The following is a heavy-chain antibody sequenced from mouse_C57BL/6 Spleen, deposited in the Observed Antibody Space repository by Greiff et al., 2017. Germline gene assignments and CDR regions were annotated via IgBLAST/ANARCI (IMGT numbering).Heavy chain of an antibody. CDR2: IYPGDGDT. CDR1: GYAFSSSW. J-gene: IGHJ3*01. V-gene: IGHV1-82*01. Sequence: QVQLQQSGPELVKPGASVKISCKASGYAFSSSWMNWVKQRPGKGLEWIGRIYPGDGDTNYNGKFKGKATLTADKSSSTAYMQLSSLTSEDSAVYFCAPYYYGSPAWFAYWGQGTLLTVSA. D-gene: IGHD1-1*01. CDR3: APYYYGSPAWFAY.